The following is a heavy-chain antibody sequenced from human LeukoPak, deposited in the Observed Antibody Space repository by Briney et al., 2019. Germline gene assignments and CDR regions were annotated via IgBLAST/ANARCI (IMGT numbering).Heavy chain of an antibody. Sequence: SETLSLTCTVSGGSISSYYWSWIRQPPGKGLEWVGQIYYRGTTNYNPSLKSRVTISIDTSKNQFSLKLSSVTAADTAVYYCARVYYYDSSGSSDYWGQGTLVTVSS. V-gene: IGHV4-59*01. CDR1: GGSISSYY. CDR2: IYYRGTT. CDR3: ARVYYYDSSGSSDY. J-gene: IGHJ4*02. D-gene: IGHD3-22*01.